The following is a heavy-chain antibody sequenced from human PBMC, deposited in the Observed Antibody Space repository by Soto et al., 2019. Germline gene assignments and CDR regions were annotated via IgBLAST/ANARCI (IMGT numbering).Heavy chain of an antibody. D-gene: IGHD6-6*01. CDR2: IDWDDDK. CDR1: GLSHSTSKMC. V-gene: IGHV2-70*01. J-gene: IGHJ6*02. Sequence: GPTLMKQKQTLGLPCSFCGLSHSTSKMCVSWLRQTPGKDLEKIRLIDWDDDKYYSTSLKTRLTISKDTSKNQVVLTMTNMDPVDTATYYCARIPEYSSSSFGPDYYYYYGMDVWGQGTTVTRSS. CDR3: ARIPEYSSSSFGPDYYYYYGMDV.